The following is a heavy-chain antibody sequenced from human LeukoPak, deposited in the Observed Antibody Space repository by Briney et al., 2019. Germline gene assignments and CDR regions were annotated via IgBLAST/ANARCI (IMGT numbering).Heavy chain of an antibody. CDR3: ARDRLIYGDYGDAFDI. CDR1: GFTFSRYS. CDR2: ISSSSSYI. Sequence: PGGSLRLSCAASGFTFSRYSMNWVRQAPGMGLEWVSSISSSSSYIYYADSVKGRFTIPRDNAKTSLYLQMNSLRAEDTAVYYCARDRLIYGDYGDAFDIWGQGTMVTVSS. D-gene: IGHD4-17*01. J-gene: IGHJ3*02. V-gene: IGHV3-21*01.